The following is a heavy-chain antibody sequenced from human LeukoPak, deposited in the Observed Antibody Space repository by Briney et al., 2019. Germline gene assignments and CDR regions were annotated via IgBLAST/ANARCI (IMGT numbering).Heavy chain of an antibody. V-gene: IGHV1-69*05. J-gene: IGHJ3*02. CDR2: IIPIFGTA. CDR3: ARDSNPYNWNGAWAFDI. Sequence: XVKVSCKASGGTFSSYAISWVRQAPGQGLEWMGRIIPIFGTANYAQKFQGRVTITTDESTSTANMELSSLRSEDMAVYYCARDSNPYNWNGAWAFDIWGQGTMVTVSS. CDR1: GGTFSSYA. D-gene: IGHD1-20*01.